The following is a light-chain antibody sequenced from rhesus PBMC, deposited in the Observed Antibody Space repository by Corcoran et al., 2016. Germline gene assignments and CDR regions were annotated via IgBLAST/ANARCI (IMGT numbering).Light chain of an antibody. J-gene: IGKJ2*01. CDR2: AAS. Sequence: DIQMTQSPSALSASVGDRVTISCRASQNIYSNLAWYQQKPGKAPKLLIYAASSLQTGIPSRFSGSGSGTDFTLTISSLQPEDSAAYYCQHYSDNPYSFGQGTKVEIK. CDR3: QHYSDNPYS. V-gene: IGKV1S8*01. CDR1: QNIYSN.